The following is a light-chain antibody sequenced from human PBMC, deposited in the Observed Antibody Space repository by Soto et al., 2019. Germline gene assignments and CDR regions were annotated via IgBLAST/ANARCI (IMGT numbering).Light chain of an antibody. J-gene: IGKJ3*01. V-gene: IGKV1-17*01. CDR2: GSS. CDR1: QAIRND. Sequence: DIQLTQSPSSLSASVVDRVTITCRACQAIRNDLAWYQQKPGRAPKRLIYGSSSLQSGVPSRFSGRGSGTDFTLTISSLQPEDFATYYCQQGNSFPFTFGPGTKVDIK. CDR3: QQGNSFPFT.